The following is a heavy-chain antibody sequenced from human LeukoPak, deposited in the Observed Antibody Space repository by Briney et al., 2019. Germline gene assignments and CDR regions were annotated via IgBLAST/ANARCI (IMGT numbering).Heavy chain of an antibody. Sequence: GGSLRLSCAASGFTFSSYSMNWVRQAPGKGLEWVSSISSSSSYIYYADSVKGRFTISRDNAKNSLYLQMNSLRAEDTAVYYCARAKGDDYGDYDFDYWGQGTLVTVSS. J-gene: IGHJ4*02. CDR1: GFTFSSYS. CDR2: ISSSSSYI. V-gene: IGHV3-21*01. CDR3: ARAKGDDYGDYDFDY. D-gene: IGHD4-17*01.